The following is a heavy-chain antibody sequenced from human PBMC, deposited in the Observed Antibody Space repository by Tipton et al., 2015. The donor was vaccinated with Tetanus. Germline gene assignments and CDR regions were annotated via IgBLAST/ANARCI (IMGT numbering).Heavy chain of an antibody. Sequence: LRLSCTVSGASISSGGYFWSWIRQHPGKGLEWIGYINYSGSTYFNPSLKSRVTISVDTSKNQFSLKLSSVTAADTAVYYCARESSYYMDVWGKGTTVTVSS. CDR1: GASISSGGYF. D-gene: IGHD3-16*02. CDR2: INYSGST. J-gene: IGHJ6*03. V-gene: IGHV4-31*02. CDR3: ARESSYYMDV.